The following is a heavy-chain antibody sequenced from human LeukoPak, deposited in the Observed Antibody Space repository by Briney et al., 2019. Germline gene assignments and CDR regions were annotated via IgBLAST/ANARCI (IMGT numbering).Heavy chain of an antibody. CDR3: AKILPLFGELFDY. J-gene: IGHJ4*02. D-gene: IGHD3-10*02. V-gene: IGHV3-30*02. CDR2: IRYDGSNK. Sequence: PGGSLRLSCAASGFTFSSYGMHWVRQAPGKGLEWVAFIRYDGSNKYYADSVKGRFTISRDNSKNTLYLQMNSLRAEDTAVYYCAKILPLFGELFDYWGQGTLVTVSS. CDR1: GFTFSSYG.